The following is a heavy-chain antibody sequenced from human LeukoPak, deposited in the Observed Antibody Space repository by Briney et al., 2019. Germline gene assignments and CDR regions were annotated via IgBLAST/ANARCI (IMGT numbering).Heavy chain of an antibody. D-gene: IGHD2-2*01. CDR1: GFTFSSYA. CDR3: AKDEWGIVVVPAAMLSDY. Sequence: PGGSLRLSCAASGFTFSSYAMNWVRQAPGKGLEWVSSISGSGGSTYYADSVKGRFTISRDNSKNTLYLQMNSLRAEDTAVYYCAKDEWGIVVVPAAMLSDYWGQGTLVTVSS. J-gene: IGHJ4*02. V-gene: IGHV3-23*01. CDR2: ISGSGGST.